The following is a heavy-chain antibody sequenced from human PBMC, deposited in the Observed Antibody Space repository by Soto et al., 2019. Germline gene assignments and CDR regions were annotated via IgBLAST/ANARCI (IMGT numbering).Heavy chain of an antibody. D-gene: IGHD2-8*01. CDR2: LYSGGTK. Sequence: EVQLVESGGGLVQPGGSLRLSCEASGFNVSNYYMTWVRQAPGKGLEWVAVLYSGGTKYYADSVKGRFTISRHDSKNTLYLQMNSLRAEDTAVDSCARGGRSLGVDSYYGLAVWGQGTTVTVSS. V-gene: IGHV3-53*04. J-gene: IGHJ6*02. CDR3: ARGGRSLGVDSYYGLAV. CDR1: GFNVSNYY.